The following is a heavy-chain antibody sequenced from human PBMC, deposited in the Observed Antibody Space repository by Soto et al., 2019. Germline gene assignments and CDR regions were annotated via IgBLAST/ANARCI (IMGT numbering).Heavy chain of an antibody. J-gene: IGHJ6*02. Sequence: SVKVSCKASGGTFRSYAISWVRQAPGQGLEWMGGIIPIFGTANYAQKFQGRVTITADESTSTAYMELSSLRSEDTAVYYCARDKYYYDSSGYYSPDYGMDVWGQGTTVTVSS. V-gene: IGHV1-69*13. CDR3: ARDKYYYDSSGYYSPDYGMDV. CDR2: IIPIFGTA. CDR1: GGTFRSYA. D-gene: IGHD3-22*01.